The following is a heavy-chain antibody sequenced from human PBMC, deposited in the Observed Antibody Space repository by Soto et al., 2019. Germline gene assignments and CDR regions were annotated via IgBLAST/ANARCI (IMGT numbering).Heavy chain of an antibody. D-gene: IGHD2-21*01. CDR1: GFTFRNFV. CDR2: IRRTGGET. J-gene: IGHJ4*02. Sequence: EVQLLESGGGIVQPGGSLRVSCVASGFTFRNFVMSWVRQAPGKGLAWVSAIRRTGGETFYADSVKGRFTISRDNSKNTLYLQMNSLRDEDTALYFCAQDRGWGVVSPSHDYWGQGTLVTVSS. V-gene: IGHV3-23*01. CDR3: AQDRGWGVVSPSHDY.